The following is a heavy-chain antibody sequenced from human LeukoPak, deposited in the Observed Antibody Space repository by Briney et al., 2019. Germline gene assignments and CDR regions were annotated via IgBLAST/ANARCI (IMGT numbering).Heavy chain of an antibody. V-gene: IGHV3-74*01. CDR1: AFTFSSYL. J-gene: IGHJ3*02. D-gene: IGHD6-6*01. CDR2: IYSDGSIT. Sequence: PGGSLRLSCAASAFTFSSYLMHCVRHAQGKGLVWVSRIYSDGSITNYADSVKDRFTISRDNAKNTLYLQMDSLRAEDTAVYYCATSSSAAFNIWGQGTMVTVSS. CDR3: ATSSSAAFNI.